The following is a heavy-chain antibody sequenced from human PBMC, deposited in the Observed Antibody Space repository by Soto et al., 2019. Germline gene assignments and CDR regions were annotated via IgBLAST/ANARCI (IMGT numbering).Heavy chain of an antibody. CDR2: ISSDGSSS. J-gene: IGHJ5*02. CDR1: GFRFSSYS. D-gene: IGHD6-19*01. Sequence: QVKLVESGGGVVQSGGSRRLSCEASGFRFSSYSIHWVRQAPGKGLEWVAVISSDGSSSDFADSVKGRFAISRDSSRKXTVXLQMXXXXPXXTXVYYCAKPRXXXQWPPFDPWGHGTLVSVSS. V-gene: IGHV3-30*18. CDR3: AKPRXXXQWPPFDP.